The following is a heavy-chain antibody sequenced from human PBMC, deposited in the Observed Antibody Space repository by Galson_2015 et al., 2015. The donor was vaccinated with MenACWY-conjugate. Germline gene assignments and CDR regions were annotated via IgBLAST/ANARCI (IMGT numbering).Heavy chain of an antibody. CDR3: ARGVNLASMAGY. J-gene: IGHJ4*02. V-gene: IGHV4-59*01. CDR1: GGSINSYY. Sequence: LSLTCTVSGGSINSYYWCWIRQPPGKGLEWIGYMYYSGSANYNPSLKSRVTISVDTSKNQFSLTMTSVTAADTAVYYCARGVNLASMAGYWGQGTLVTVSS. D-gene: IGHD3-3*02. CDR2: MYYSGSA.